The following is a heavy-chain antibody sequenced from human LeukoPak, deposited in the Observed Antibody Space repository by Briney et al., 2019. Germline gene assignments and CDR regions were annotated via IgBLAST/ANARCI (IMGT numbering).Heavy chain of an antibody. D-gene: IGHD6-19*01. CDR1: GGSISSGDYY. J-gene: IGHJ4*02. CDR3: ARAVSGRFDY. V-gene: IGHV4-61*08. CDR2: IYYSGST. Sequence: PSETLSLTCTVSGGSISSGDYYWSWIRQPPGKGLEWTGYIYYSGSTNYNPSLKSRVTISVDTSKNQFSLKLSPVTAADTAIYYCARAVSGRFDYWGQGTLVTVSS.